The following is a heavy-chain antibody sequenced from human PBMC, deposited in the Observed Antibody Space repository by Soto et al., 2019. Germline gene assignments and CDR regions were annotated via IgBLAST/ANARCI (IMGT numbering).Heavy chain of an antibody. CDR2: ISAYNGNT. CDR1: GYTFTSYG. Sequence: ASVKVSCKASGYTFTSYGISWVRQAPGQGLEWMGWISAYNGNTNYAQKVQGRVTMTEDTSTDTAYMELSSLRSEDTAVYYCAQLVGASFDPWGQGTLVTV. J-gene: IGHJ5*02. D-gene: IGHD1-26*01. CDR3: AQLVGASFDP. V-gene: IGHV1-18*01.